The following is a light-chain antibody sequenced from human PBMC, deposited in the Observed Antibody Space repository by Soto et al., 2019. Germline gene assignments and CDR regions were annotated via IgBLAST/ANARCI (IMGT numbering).Light chain of an antibody. V-gene: IGKV1-33*01. Sequence: DIQMIRSASSLSASVGDRVTITCQASRDIRKYLNWYQQKPGKAPKLLIYDASNLETGVTSRFSGSGSGTDFTFTISSLQSEDIATYYCQQYHTLVSFGGGTKVEIK. CDR1: RDIRKY. CDR3: QQYHTLVS. CDR2: DAS. J-gene: IGKJ4*01.